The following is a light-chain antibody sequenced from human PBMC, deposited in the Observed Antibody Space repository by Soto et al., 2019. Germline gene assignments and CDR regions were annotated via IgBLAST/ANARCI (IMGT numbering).Light chain of an antibody. J-gene: IGKJ5*01. CDR2: GTS. CDR3: PQYGNSPIT. V-gene: IGKV3-20*01. Sequence: TQSPSTLSASVGDRVTITCRASQSIDSWLAWYVQKPGQAPRLLIYGTSSRETGIPDRFSGSGAGTEFTRTISRLEPEDFAVDSCPQYGNSPITFCQGTRLEIK. CDR1: QSIDSW.